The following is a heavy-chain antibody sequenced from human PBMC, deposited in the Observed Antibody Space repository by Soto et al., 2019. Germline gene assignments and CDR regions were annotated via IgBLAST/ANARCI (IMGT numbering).Heavy chain of an antibody. Sequence: QVQLVQSGAEVKKPGASVKVSCKGLGYNFIKYGINWVRQAPGQGLEWMGWISPYSGYPHSAQKLQGRLTLTTDTAATTAYMELRSLRSADTALYYCTREAIVVIPAAQPSHFDSWGQGTLVTVSS. V-gene: IGHV1-18*01. CDR1: GYNFIKYG. CDR2: ISPYSGYP. CDR3: TREAIVVIPAAQPSHFDS. D-gene: IGHD2-2*01. J-gene: IGHJ4*02.